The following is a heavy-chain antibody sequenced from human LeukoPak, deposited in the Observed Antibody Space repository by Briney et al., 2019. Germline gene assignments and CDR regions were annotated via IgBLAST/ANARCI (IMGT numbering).Heavy chain of an antibody. CDR3: ARDGITIFGVGPTNWFDP. D-gene: IGHD3-3*01. Sequence: GGSLRLSCAGSGFTFSSYCMSWVRQTPGKGLEWVANIKQDGSEKYYVDSVKGRFTISRDNAKNSVYLQMNSLRAEDTAVYYCARDGITIFGVGPTNWFDPWGQGTLVTVSS. J-gene: IGHJ5*02. V-gene: IGHV3-7*01. CDR2: IKQDGSEK. CDR1: GFTFSSYC.